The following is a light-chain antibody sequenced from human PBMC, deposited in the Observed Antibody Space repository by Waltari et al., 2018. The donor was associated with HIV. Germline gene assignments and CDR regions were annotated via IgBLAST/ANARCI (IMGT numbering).Light chain of an antibody. CDR2: GVS. J-gene: IGKJ5*01. V-gene: IGKV1-39*01. CDR3: QQTYSVSIT. Sequence: QLTQSPSSLSASLGDKVTITCRASQNIQTFLNWYQLRPGKAPRLLIYGVSGLPTGVPSRFTGGGSGADFTLTINNLQPEDFASYFCQQTYSVSITFGPGTRVEI. CDR1: QNIQTF.